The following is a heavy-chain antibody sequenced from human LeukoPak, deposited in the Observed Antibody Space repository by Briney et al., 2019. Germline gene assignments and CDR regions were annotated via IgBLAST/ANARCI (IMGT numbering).Heavy chain of an antibody. CDR1: GFTFSSCA. Sequence: GGSLRLSCAASGFTFSSCAMSWVRQAPGKGLEWVSAISGSGGSTYYADSVKGRFTISRDNSKNTLYLQMNSLRAEDTAVYYCAKGRGGGQLVHDYFDYWGQGTLVTVSS. CDR3: AKGRGGGQLVHDYFDY. CDR2: ISGSGGST. V-gene: IGHV3-23*01. D-gene: IGHD6-6*01. J-gene: IGHJ4*02.